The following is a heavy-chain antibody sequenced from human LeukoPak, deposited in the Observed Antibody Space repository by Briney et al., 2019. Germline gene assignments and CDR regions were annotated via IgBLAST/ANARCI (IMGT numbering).Heavy chain of an antibody. V-gene: IGHV3-48*03. CDR3: ARADILTGWRAFDF. CDR1: GFTFSSYE. D-gene: IGHD3-9*01. J-gene: IGHJ3*01. Sequence: GGSLRLSCAASGFTFSSYEMNWVRQAPGKGLEWVSYISSSGSTIYYADSVKGRFTISRDNAKNSLYLQMNSLRAEDTAVYYCARADILTGWRAFDFWGQGTMVTVSS. CDR2: ISSSGSTI.